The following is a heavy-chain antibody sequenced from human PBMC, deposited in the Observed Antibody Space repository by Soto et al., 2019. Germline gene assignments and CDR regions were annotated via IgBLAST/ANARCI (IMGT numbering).Heavy chain of an antibody. CDR1: GGTFSSST. CDR3: ARGAPSYNWLDP. CDR2: IIPILGIA. J-gene: IGHJ5*02. Sequence: QVQMVHYGAEVKKPGSSVKVSCTASGGTFSSSTISWVRQAPGQGLEWMGRIIPILGIANYAQKFQGRVTITADKSTSTADMQLSSLRSEDTAAYYCARGAPSYNWLDPWGQGPLVTVSS. V-gene: IGHV1-69*02.